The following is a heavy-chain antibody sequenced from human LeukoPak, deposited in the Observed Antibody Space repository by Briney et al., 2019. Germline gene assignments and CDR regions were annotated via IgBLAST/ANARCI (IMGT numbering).Heavy chain of an antibody. J-gene: IGHJ6*03. CDR2: ISSSGSTI. CDR1: GFTFSDYY. CDR3: ARDAKKDPYYDILTGYVFLHYYYYMDV. D-gene: IGHD3-9*01. Sequence: GGSLRLSCAASGFTFSDYYMSWIRQAPGKGLEWVSYISSSGSTIYYADSVKGRFTISRDNAKNSLYLQMNSLRAEDTAVYYCARDAKKDPYYDILTGYVFLHYYYYMDVWGKGTTVTISS. V-gene: IGHV3-11*01.